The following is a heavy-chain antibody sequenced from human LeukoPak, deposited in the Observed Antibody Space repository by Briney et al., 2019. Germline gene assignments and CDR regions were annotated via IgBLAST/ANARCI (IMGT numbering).Heavy chain of an antibody. J-gene: IGHJ5*02. Sequence: SGTLSLTCAVSGASISSGDWWSWVRQPPGKGLEWIGEIHHSGTSIYNPSLTSRVTISADKSKNQFSLKLSSVTAADTAVYYCARHETKYYYGSGSYNWFDPWGQGTLVTVSS. CDR1: GASISSGDW. V-gene: IGHV4-4*02. CDR2: IHHSGTS. CDR3: ARHETKYYYGSGSYNWFDP. D-gene: IGHD3-10*01.